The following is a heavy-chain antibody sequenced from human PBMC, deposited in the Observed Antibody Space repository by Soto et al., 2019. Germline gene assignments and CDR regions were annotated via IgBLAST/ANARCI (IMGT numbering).Heavy chain of an antibody. CDR2: ISAYNGNT. J-gene: IGHJ3*02. Sequence: ASVKVSCKASGYTFTSYGSSWVRQAPGQGLEWMGWISAYNGNTNYAQKLQGRVTMTTDTSTSTAYMELRSLRSDDTAVYYCARDREYYYYDSSGYKWDAFDIWGKGTMFTVSS. V-gene: IGHV1-18*01. CDR1: GYTFTSYG. CDR3: ARDREYYYYDSSGYKWDAFDI. D-gene: IGHD3-22*01.